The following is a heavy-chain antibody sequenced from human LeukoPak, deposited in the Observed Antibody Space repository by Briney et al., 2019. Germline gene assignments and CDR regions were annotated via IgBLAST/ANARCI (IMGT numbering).Heavy chain of an antibody. CDR1: GFTFSSYG. J-gene: IGHJ4*02. CDR2: ISYDGSNK. D-gene: IGHD5-18*01. CDR3: AKGRGRWIQLWLLDY. Sequence: GRSLRLSCAASGFTFSSYGMHWVRQAPGKGLEWVAVISYDGSNKYYADSVKGRFTISRDNSKNTLYLQMNSPRAEDTAVYYCAKGRGRWIQLWLLDYWGQGTLVTVSS. V-gene: IGHV3-30*18.